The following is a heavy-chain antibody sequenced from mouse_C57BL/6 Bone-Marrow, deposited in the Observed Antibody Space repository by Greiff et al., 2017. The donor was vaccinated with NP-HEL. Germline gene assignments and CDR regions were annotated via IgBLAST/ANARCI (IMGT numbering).Heavy chain of an antibody. J-gene: IGHJ3*01. CDR1: GYEFSNYW. Sequence: QVQLKQSGAELVKPGASVKISCKASGYEFSNYWMNWVKQRPGKGLEWIGQIYPGAGATNYNGKFKDKATLTADKSSSTAYMQLSRLTSEDSTVYFCARRAYWGQGTLVTVSA. CDR2: IYPGAGAT. V-gene: IGHV1-80*01. CDR3: ARRAY.